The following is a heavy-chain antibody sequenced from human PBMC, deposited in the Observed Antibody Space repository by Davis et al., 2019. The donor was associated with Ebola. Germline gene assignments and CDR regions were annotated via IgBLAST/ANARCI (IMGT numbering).Heavy chain of an antibody. Sequence: GESLKISCAASGFTFSSYSMNWVRQAPGKGLEWVSSISSSSSYIYYADSVKGRFTISRDNAKNSLYLQMNSLRAEDTAVYYCARNYRNYSSSWYGYDFDYWGQGTLVTVSS. D-gene: IGHD6-13*01. V-gene: IGHV3-21*01. J-gene: IGHJ4*02. CDR3: ARNYRNYSSSWYGYDFDY. CDR2: ISSSSSYI. CDR1: GFTFSSYS.